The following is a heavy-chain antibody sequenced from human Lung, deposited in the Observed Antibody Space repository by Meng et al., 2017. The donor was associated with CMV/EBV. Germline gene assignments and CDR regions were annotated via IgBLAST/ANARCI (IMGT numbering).Heavy chain of an antibody. J-gene: IGHJ4*02. Sequence: SGASVSSSSAAWTWIRQSPSRGLEWLGRTYYRSKWYNDYAASLKSRVTINPDTSKNHFSLLLNSVTPDDTALYYCTRENNRHDSFDLWGQGTLVTVSS. V-gene: IGHV6-1*01. D-gene: IGHD1/OR15-1a*01. CDR2: TYYRSKWYN. CDR3: TRENNRHDSFDL. CDR1: GASVSSSSAA.